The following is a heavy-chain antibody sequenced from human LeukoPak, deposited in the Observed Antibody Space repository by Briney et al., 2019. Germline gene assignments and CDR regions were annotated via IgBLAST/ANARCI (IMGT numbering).Heavy chain of an antibody. V-gene: IGHV4-4*02. CDR3: ARGRRYCSGGSCLLDFDY. CDR2: IYHSGST. D-gene: IGHD2-15*01. J-gene: IGHJ4*02. CDR1: GGSISSSNW. Sequence: SETLSLTCAVSGGSISSSNWWSWVRQPPGKGLEWIGEIYHSGSTNYNPSLKSRVTISVDKSKNQFSLKLSSVTAADTAVYYCARGRRYCSGGSCLLDFDYWGQGTLVTVSS.